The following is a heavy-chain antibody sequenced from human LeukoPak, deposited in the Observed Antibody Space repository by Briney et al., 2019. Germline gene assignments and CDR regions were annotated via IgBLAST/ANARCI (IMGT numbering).Heavy chain of an antibody. CDR1: GFTFSSYE. CDR2: ISSSGSTI. V-gene: IGHV3-48*03. J-gene: IGHJ3*02. CDR3: AREALGVVTSAFDI. Sequence: GGSLRPSCAASGFTFSSYEMNWVRQAPGKGLEWVSYISSSGSTIYYADSVKGRFTISRDNAKNSLYLQMNSLRAEDTALYYCAREALGVVTSAFDIWGQGTMVTVSS. D-gene: IGHD3-3*01.